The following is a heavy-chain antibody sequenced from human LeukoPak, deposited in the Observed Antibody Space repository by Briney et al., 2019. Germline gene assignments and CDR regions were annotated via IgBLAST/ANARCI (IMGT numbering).Heavy chain of an antibody. V-gene: IGHV3-30-3*01. J-gene: IGHJ6*02. Sequence: PGRSLRLSCAASGFTFSSYAMHWVRQAPGKGLEWVAVISYDGSNKYYADSVKGRFTISRDNSKNTLYLQMNSLRAEDTAVYYCARYSSSWYAYYYGMDVWGQGTTVTVSS. D-gene: IGHD6-13*01. CDR3: ARYSSSWYAYYYGMDV. CDR2: ISYDGSNK. CDR1: GFTFSSYA.